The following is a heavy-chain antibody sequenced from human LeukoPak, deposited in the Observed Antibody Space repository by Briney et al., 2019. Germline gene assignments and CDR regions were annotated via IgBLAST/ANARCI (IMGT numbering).Heavy chain of an antibody. CDR1: GGSISSYY. CDR3: ARLGYCSGGSCAQFDY. Sequence: SEILSLTCTVSGGSISSYYWSWFRQPPGKGLEWIGYIYYSGTTDYNPSLKSRVTISVDTSKNQFSLKLSSVTAADTAVYYCARLGYCSGGSCAQFDYWGQGTLVTVSS. CDR2: IYYSGTT. D-gene: IGHD2-15*01. V-gene: IGHV4-59*08. J-gene: IGHJ4*02.